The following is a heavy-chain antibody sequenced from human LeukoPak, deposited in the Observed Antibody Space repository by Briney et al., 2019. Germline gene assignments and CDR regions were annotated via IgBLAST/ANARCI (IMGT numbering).Heavy chain of an antibody. CDR3: ARDRFHPYDFWSGYPKAYYMDV. CDR2: IYTSGST. J-gene: IGHJ6*03. D-gene: IGHD3-3*01. V-gene: IGHV4-61*02. CDR1: GGSISSGSYY. Sequence: PSQTLSLTCTVSGGSISSGSYYWSWIRQPAGKGLEWIGRIYTSGSTNYNPSLKSRVTISVDTSKNQFSLKLSSVTAADTAVYYCARDRFHPYDFWSGYPKAYYMDVWGKGTTVTVSS.